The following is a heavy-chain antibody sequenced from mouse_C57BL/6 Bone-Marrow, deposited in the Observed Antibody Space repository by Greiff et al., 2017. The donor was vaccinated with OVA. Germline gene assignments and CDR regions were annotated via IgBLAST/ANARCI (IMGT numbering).Heavy chain of an antibody. V-gene: IGHV1-20*01. J-gene: IGHJ1*03. Sequence: EVQLQHSGPELVKPGDSVKISCKASGYSFTGYFMNWVMQSHGKSLEWIGRINPYNGDTFYNQKFKGKATLTVDKSSSTAHMELRSLTSEDSAVYYCARSGPYGSSAYWYFDVWGTGTTVTVSS. CDR1: GYSFTGYF. CDR3: ARSGPYGSSAYWYFDV. CDR2: INPYNGDT. D-gene: IGHD1-1*01.